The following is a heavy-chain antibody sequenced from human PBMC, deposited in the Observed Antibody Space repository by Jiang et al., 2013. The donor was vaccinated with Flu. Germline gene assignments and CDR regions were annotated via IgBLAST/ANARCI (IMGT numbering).Heavy chain of an antibody. CDR2: IRSKSFGGTT. J-gene: IGHJ4*02. CDR1: GFTFGDHL. Sequence: VQLLESGGGLIQPGRSLRLSCTASGFTFGDHLMNWVRQAPGKGLEWVGFIRSKSFGGTTEYAASVRGRFTISRDDSKGIAYLQMNSLQTEDTAIYYCARDRDSSVWTESDYWGQGARVIVSS. V-gene: IGHV3-49*04. CDR3: ARDRDSSVWTESDY. D-gene: IGHD6-25*01.